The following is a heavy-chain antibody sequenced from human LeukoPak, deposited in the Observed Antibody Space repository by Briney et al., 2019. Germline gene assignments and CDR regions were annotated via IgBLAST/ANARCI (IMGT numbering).Heavy chain of an antibody. V-gene: IGHV5-51*01. CDR2: IYPGDSDA. J-gene: IGHJ3*02. CDR1: GYHFTTYW. D-gene: IGHD2-8*01. CDR3: ACTDGLFMAFDI. Sequence: GGSLKISCKASGYHFTTYWIGWVRPLSGKGLGWMGIIYPGDSDAKYSPSFQGQVTISADKSISTAYLQWSSLKASDTAMYYCACTDGLFMAFDIWGQGTMVTVSS.